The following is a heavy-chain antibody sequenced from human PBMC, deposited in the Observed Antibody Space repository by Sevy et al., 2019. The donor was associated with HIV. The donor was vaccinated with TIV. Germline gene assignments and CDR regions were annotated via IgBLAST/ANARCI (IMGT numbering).Heavy chain of an antibody. CDR1: GFTFSSYW. CDR3: GRGDYYDSSGYFTDAFDI. J-gene: IGHJ3*02. CDR2: IKEDGREK. Sequence: GGSLRLSCAASGFTFSSYWMSWVRQAPGKGLEWVGNIKEDGREKYYADSVKGRFTISRDNAKNSLYLQMSSLRAGDTAVYYCGRGDYYDSSGYFTDAFDIWGQGTMVTVSS. V-gene: IGHV3-7*04. D-gene: IGHD3-22*01.